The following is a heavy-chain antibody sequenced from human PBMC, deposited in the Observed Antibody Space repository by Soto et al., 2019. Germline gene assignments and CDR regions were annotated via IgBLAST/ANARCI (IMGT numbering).Heavy chain of an antibody. CDR1: GYTFTSYG. V-gene: IGHV1-18*01. J-gene: IGHJ3*02. CDR3: AREGWGNYYDSSGYYPRAFDI. D-gene: IGHD3-22*01. CDR2: ISAYNGNT. Sequence: ALVKVSCKASGYTFTSYGISWVRQAPGQGLEWMGWISAYNGNTNYAQKLQGRVTMTTDTSTSTAYMELRSLRSDDTAVYYCAREGWGNYYDSSGYYPRAFDIWGQGTMVTVSS.